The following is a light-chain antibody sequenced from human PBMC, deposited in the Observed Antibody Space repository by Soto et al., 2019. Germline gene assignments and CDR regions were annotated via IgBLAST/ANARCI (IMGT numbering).Light chain of an antibody. J-gene: IGKJ1*01. CDR2: DAS. V-gene: IGKV3D-15*01. CDR3: QQYNNWPRT. CDR1: QSINNN. Sequence: ETLLTQSPANLSLSPSCPSALXWRARQSINNNLAWYQQKLGQAPRLLIYDASNRATGIPARFSGSGSGTEFTLTISSLQSEDFAVYYCQQYNNWPRTFGQGTKVDIK.